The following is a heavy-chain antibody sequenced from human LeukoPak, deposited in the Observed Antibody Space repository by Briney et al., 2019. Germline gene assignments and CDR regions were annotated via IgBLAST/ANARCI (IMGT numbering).Heavy chain of an antibody. D-gene: IGHD5-24*01. CDR1: GGSISSYY. V-gene: IGHV4-59*01. CDR3: ARPRALGDGYNDDAFDI. Sequence: SETLSLTCTVSGGSISSYYWSWIRQPPGKGLEWIGYIYYSGSTNHNPSLKSRVTISVDTSKNQFSLKLSSVTAADTAVYYCARPRALGDGYNDDAFDIWGQGTMVTVSS. J-gene: IGHJ3*02. CDR2: IYYSGST.